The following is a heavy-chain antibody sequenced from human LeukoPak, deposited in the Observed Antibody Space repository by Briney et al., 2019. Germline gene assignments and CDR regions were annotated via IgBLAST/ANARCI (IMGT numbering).Heavy chain of an antibody. V-gene: IGHV4-34*01. CDR1: GGSFSGYY. J-gene: IGHJ4*02. D-gene: IGHD2-8*01. CDR2: INHSGST. Sequence: SETLSLTCAVYGGSFSGYYWSWIRQPPGKGLEWIGEINHSGSTNYNPSLKSRVTISVDRSKNQFSLKLSSVTAADTAVYYCARGVMVYAIFDYWGQGTLVTVSS. CDR3: ARGVMVYAIFDY.